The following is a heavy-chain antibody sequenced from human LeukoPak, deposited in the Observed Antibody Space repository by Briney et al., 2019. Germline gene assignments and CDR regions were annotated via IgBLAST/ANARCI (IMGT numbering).Heavy chain of an antibody. Sequence: GGSLRLSCAASGFTFSSYEMNWVRQAPGKGLEWVSYISSSGSTIYYADSVKGRFTISRDNAKNSLYLQMNSLRAEDTALYYCAREVHGGNFYYYYMDVWGKGTTVTVSS. D-gene: IGHD4-23*01. CDR3: AREVHGGNFYYYYMDV. V-gene: IGHV3-48*03. CDR2: ISSSGSTI. CDR1: GFTFSSYE. J-gene: IGHJ6*03.